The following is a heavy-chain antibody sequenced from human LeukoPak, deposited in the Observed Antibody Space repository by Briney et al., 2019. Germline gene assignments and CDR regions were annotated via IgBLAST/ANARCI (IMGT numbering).Heavy chain of an antibody. V-gene: IGHV3-11*06. D-gene: IGHD1-1*01. Sequence: GGSLRLSCAASGFTFSDYYMAWIRQTPGKGLEWVSYIGGNSKYTNYADSVKGRFTISRDNAKNSLYLQMNSLRAEDTAVYYCARGTRQLLEVLDYWGQGTLVTVSS. CDR2: IGGNSKYT. CDR3: ARGTRQLLEVLDY. CDR1: GFTFSDYY. J-gene: IGHJ4*02.